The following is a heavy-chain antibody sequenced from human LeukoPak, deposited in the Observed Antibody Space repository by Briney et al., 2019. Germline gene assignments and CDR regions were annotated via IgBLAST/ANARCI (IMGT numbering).Heavy chain of an antibody. D-gene: IGHD3-3*02. CDR2: IYYSGST. CDR3: ARKHLPYYFDY. V-gene: IGHV4-39*01. Sequence: SETLSLTCTVSGGSISSSSYYWGWIRQPPGKGLEWIGSIYYSGSTYYNPSLKSRVTISVDTSKNQFSLKLSSVTAADTAVYYCARKHLPYYFDYWGQGTLVTVSS. CDR1: GGSISSSSYY. J-gene: IGHJ4*02.